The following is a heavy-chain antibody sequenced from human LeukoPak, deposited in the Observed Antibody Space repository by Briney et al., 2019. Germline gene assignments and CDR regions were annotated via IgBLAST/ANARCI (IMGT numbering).Heavy chain of an antibody. CDR1: GFTFSSYA. Sequence: GGSLRLSCAASGFTFSSYAMSWVRQAPGKGLEWVSVISGSGGSTYYADSVKGRFTISRDNSKNTLYLQMNSLRAEDTAVYYCVKEVPYCSSTSCYTYFDYWGQGTLVTVSS. V-gene: IGHV3-23*01. J-gene: IGHJ4*02. CDR2: ISGSGGST. D-gene: IGHD2-2*02. CDR3: VKEVPYCSSTSCYTYFDY.